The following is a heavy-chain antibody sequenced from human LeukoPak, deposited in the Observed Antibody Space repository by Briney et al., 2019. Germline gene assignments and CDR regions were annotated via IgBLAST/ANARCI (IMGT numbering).Heavy chain of an antibody. CDR2: MNSDASST. D-gene: IGHD4-23*01. Sequence: GGSLRLSCVASGSTFTNYWMHWVRQAPGKGLVWVARMNSDASSTSYADSVKGRFTISRDNAKKTLYLQMNSLRAEDTAVYYCARGPDYGGPLRGQGTLVTVSP. CDR3: ARGPDYGGPL. J-gene: IGHJ4*02. V-gene: IGHV3-74*01. CDR1: GSTFTNYW.